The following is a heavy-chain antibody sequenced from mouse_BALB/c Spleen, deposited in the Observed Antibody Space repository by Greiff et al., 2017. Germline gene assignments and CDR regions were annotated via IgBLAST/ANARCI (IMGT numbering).Heavy chain of an antibody. CDR2: IWAGGST. CDR1: GFSLTSYG. J-gene: IGHJ2*01. CDR3: ARGGGYGNPGYFDY. Sequence: QVQLKESGPGLVAPSQSLSITCTVSGFSLTSYGVHWVRQPPGKGLEWLGVIWAGGSTNYNSALMSRLSISKDNSKSQVFLKMNSLQTDDTAMYYCARGGGYGNPGYFDYWGQGTTLTVSS. D-gene: IGHD2-1*01. V-gene: IGHV2-9*02.